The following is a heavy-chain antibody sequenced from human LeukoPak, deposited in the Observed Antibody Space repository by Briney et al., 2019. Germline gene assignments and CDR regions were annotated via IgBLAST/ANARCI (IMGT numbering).Heavy chain of an antibody. Sequence: SETLSLTCIVSGDSITRNTYHWGWVRQPPGKGLEWIGTIYYSGSIYYNQSLRGRVALSVDTSKNQFSLKLTSVTAADTAVYYCGRLHTARGFLFASWGQGTLVTVSS. CDR3: GRLHTARGFLFAS. V-gene: IGHV4-39*01. CDR1: GDSITRNTYH. J-gene: IGHJ4*02. CDR2: IYYSGSI. D-gene: IGHD5-18*01.